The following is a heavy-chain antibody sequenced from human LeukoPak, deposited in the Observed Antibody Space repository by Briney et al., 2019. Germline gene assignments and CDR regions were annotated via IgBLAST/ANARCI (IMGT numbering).Heavy chain of an antibody. CDR1: GFTFSSYG. Sequence: PGGSLRLSCAASGFTFSSYGMHWVRQAPGKGLEWVAFIRYDGSNKYYADSVKGRFTISRDNSKNTLYLQMNSLRAEDTAVYYCAKSRIYDIPIGWAFDYWGQGTLVTVSS. V-gene: IGHV3-30*02. CDR3: AKSRIYDIPIGWAFDY. CDR2: IRYDGSNK. D-gene: IGHD3-9*01. J-gene: IGHJ4*02.